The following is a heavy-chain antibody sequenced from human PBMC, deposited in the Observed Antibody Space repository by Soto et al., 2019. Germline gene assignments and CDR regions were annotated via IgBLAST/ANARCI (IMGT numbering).Heavy chain of an antibody. V-gene: IGHV3-53*05. CDR2: IYSGGSA. CDR3: ARALDFWSAYFDY. J-gene: IGHJ4*02. D-gene: IGHD3-3*01. Sequence: GGSLRLSCAASGFSVSSSHMNWVRQAPGKGLEWVSVIYSGGSAYYAVSVKGRFTISRDNSKNTLYLQMNSLRTEDTAVYYCARALDFWSAYFDYWGQGSLVTVSS. CDR1: GFSVSSSH.